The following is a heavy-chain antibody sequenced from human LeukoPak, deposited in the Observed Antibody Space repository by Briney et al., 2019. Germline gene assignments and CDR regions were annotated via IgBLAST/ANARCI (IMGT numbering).Heavy chain of an antibody. D-gene: IGHD3-3*01. CDR3: ARQNDFRLDY. V-gene: IGHV5-51*01. Sequence: GGSLRLSCKGSGYTFSSYWIGWVRQMPGKGLEWMGIIYPGDSDTRYSPSLQGQVTISVDTSIGTAYLQWSSLKASDIAIYYCARQNDFRLDYWGQGTLVTVSS. CDR1: GYTFSSYW. CDR2: IYPGDSDT. J-gene: IGHJ4*02.